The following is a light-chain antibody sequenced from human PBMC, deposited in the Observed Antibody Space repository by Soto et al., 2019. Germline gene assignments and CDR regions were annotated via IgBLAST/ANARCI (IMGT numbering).Light chain of an antibody. V-gene: IGKV3-11*01. J-gene: IGKJ3*01. CDR2: DAS. CDR1: QSISSY. CDR3: QMRSTWPPLFT. Sequence: EVVLTQSPATLSLSPGERATLSCRASQSISSYLAWYQQKPGQAPRLLIYDASKRATGIPARFSGSGSGTDFTHTISSLEPEDFAVYYCQMRSTWPPLFTFGPGTKVDI.